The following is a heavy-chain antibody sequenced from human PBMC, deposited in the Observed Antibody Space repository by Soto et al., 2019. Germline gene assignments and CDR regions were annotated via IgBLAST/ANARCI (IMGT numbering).Heavy chain of an antibody. J-gene: IGHJ6*02. V-gene: IGHV3-33*01. Sequence: VQLLESGGGLVQPGGSLRLSCAASGFTFSSYGMHWVRQAPGKGLEWVAVIWYDGSNKYYADSVKGRFTISRDNSKNTLYLQMNSLRAEDTAVYYCARASAYYYGMDVWGQGTTVTVSS. CDR2: IWYDGSNK. CDR3: ARASAYYYGMDV. CDR1: GFTFSSYG.